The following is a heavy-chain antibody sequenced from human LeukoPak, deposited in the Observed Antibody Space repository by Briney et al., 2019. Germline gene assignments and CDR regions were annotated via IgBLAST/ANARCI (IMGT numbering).Heavy chain of an antibody. CDR2: INHSGST. D-gene: IGHD5/OR15-5a*01. V-gene: IGHV4-34*01. J-gene: IGHJ3*02. CDR1: GGSFSGYY. Sequence: SETLSLTCAVYGGSFSGYYWSWIRQPPGKGLEWIGEINHSGSTNYNPSLKSRATISVDTSKNQFSLKLSSVTAADTAVYYCARGDVYDWGAFDIWGQGTRVTVSS. CDR3: ARGDVYDWGAFDI.